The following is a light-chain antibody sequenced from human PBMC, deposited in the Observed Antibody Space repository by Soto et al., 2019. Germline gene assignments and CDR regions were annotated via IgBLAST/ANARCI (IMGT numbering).Light chain of an antibody. Sequence: QSALTQPASVSGSPGQSITISCTGSSSDVGGYNYVSWYQQHPGKAPKLMIYDVSKRPSGVSNRFYGSKSGNTASLTISGLQAEDEADYYCSSYTSSGTFVVFGGGTKLTVL. V-gene: IGLV2-14*03. CDR2: DVS. J-gene: IGLJ2*01. CDR1: SSDVGGYNY. CDR3: SSYTSSGTFVV.